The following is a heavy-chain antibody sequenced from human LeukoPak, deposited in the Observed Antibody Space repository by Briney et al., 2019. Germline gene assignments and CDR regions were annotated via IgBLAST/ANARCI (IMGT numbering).Heavy chain of an antibody. CDR3: ARDRGGSGWYYFDY. D-gene: IGHD6-19*01. V-gene: IGHV3-30-3*01. Sequence: PGRSLRLSCAASGFTFSIYAIHWVRQAPGKGLEWVAGISYNGTNEYDPDSLKGRFTISRDNSKNTLYLQMNSLRAEDTALYYCARDRGGSGWYYFDYWGQGTLVTVSS. J-gene: IGHJ4*02. CDR2: ISYNGTNE. CDR1: GFTFSIYA.